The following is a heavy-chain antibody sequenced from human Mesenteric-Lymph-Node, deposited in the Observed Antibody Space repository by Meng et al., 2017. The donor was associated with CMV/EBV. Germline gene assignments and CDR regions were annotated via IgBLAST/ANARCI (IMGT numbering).Heavy chain of an antibody. J-gene: IGHJ4*01. CDR2: ISYDGSNT. Sequence: GESLKISCAASGFTFTNSAMHWVRQAPGKGLEWVAVISYDGSNTFYADSVKGRFTISRDNSKNTPFLQMNSLRAEDTALYWCARPSGDNGYEAPPYFDYWGQGTLVTVSS. CDR1: GFTFTNSA. CDR3: ARPSGDNGYEAPPYFDY. D-gene: IGHD5-12*01. V-gene: IGHV3-30*04.